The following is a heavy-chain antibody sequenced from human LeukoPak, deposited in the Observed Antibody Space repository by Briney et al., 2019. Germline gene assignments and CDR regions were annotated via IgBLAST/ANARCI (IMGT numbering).Heavy chain of an antibody. Sequence: PSETLSLTCAVSGGSISSGDYSWSWIRQPPGKGLEWIGNIYYSGSTNYNPSLKSRVTISVDTSKNQFSLKLSSVTAADTAVYYCARAEWELDAFDIWGQGTMVTVSS. CDR2: IYYSGST. J-gene: IGHJ3*02. CDR3: ARAEWELDAFDI. D-gene: IGHD1-26*01. CDR1: GGSISSGDYS. V-gene: IGHV4-61*08.